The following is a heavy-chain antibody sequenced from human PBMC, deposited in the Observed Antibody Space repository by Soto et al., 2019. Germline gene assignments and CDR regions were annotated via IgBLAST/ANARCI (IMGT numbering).Heavy chain of an antibody. CDR3: ARLWYYYMDV. V-gene: IGHV4-59*08. Sequence: SEXLSLTCTVSGGSISSYYWSWIRQPPGKGLEWIGYIYYSGSTNYNPSLKSRVTISVDTSKNQFSLKLSSVTAADTAVYYCARLWYYYMDVWGKGTTVTVSS. CDR2: IYYSGST. CDR1: GGSISSYY. D-gene: IGHD2-21*01. J-gene: IGHJ6*03.